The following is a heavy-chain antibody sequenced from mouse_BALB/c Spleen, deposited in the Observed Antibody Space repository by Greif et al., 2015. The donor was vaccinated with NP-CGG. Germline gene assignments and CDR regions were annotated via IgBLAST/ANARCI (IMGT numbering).Heavy chain of an antibody. J-gene: IGHJ2*01. CDR3: ARYYCNYVDY. CDR1: GFAFSSYD. CDR2: ISSGGGST. Sequence: EVMLVESGGGLVKPGGSLKLSCAASGFAFSSYDMSWVRQTPEKRLEWVAYISSGGGSTYYPDTVKVRFLISRDKAKRLLYLQMIRLKSQDTDLYDCARYYCNYVDYCVQGTTLTVSS. D-gene: IGHD2-1*01. V-gene: IGHV5-12-1*01.